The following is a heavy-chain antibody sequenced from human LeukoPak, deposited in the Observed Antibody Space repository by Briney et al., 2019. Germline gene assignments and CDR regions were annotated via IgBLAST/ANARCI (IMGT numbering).Heavy chain of an antibody. D-gene: IGHD3-10*01. CDR3: AKGFYFGSGSYRYFDY. J-gene: IGHJ4*02. CDR1: GFTFNTYA. Sequence: PGGSLRLSCAASGFTFNTYAMSWVRQAPGKGLEWVSTIVGSGDSTYYADSVKGRFTISRDNSKNTVYLQTNSLRAEDTAVYYCAKGFYFGSGSYRYFDYWGQGTLVTVSS. CDR2: IVGSGDST. V-gene: IGHV3-23*01.